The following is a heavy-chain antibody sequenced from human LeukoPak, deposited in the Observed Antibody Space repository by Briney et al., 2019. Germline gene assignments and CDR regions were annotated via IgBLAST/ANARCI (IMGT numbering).Heavy chain of an antibody. J-gene: IGHJ6*03. CDR3: AKKEGDTYASWYMDA. V-gene: IGHV3-7*03. Sequence: GGSLRLSCAASEFRCSSSTMSWVRHAAGKGLEWVAKMKEDGSDEKYVDSVKGRFTISRDNAKNSLYLQMNSLRAEDTATYYCAKKEGDTYASWYMDAWGKGTTVTVSS. CDR1: EFRCSSST. CDR2: MKEDGSDE. D-gene: IGHD2-21*02.